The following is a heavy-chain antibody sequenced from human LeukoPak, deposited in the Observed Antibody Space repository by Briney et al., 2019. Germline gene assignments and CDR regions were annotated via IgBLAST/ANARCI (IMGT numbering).Heavy chain of an antibody. CDR3: ASRPRYGSGSYYNRMGNYFDY. V-gene: IGHV4-39*07. CDR1: GGSISSSTYF. J-gene: IGHJ4*02. D-gene: IGHD3-10*01. CDR2: IYYYSGST. Sequence: SETLSLTCTVSGGSISSSTYFWGWIRQPPGKGLEWIGSIYYYSGSTYYNPSLKSRVTISVDTSKNQFSLKLSSVTAADTAVYYCASRPRYGSGSYYNRMGNYFDYWGQGTLVTVSS.